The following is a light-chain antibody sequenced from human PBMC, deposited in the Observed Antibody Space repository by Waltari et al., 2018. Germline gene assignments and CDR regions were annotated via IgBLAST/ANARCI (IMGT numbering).Light chain of an antibody. CDR1: QSVGSN. CDR3: QQYYSAPYT. CDR2: GAS. Sequence: EIVMTQSPGTLSVSPGERATLSCRASQSVGSNLAWYQQKPGQAPRLLIYGASTRASGVPARFSGSGSGAEFTLTISSLQAEDVAVYYCQQYYSAPYTFGQGTKLEIK. V-gene: IGKV3-15*01. J-gene: IGKJ2*01.